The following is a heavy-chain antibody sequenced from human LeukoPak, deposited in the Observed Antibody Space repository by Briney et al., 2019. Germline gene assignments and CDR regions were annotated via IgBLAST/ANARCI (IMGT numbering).Heavy chain of an antibody. Sequence: PSETLSLTCAVYGGPFSDYYWSWIRQPPGKGLEWIGKINHSGSTNYSPSLKSRVTISIDTSKNQFSLKLNSMTAADTAVYYCARGEVARDGYNYAGPFYFDYWGHGTLVTVSS. CDR2: INHSGST. CDR3: ARGEVARDGYNYAGPFYFDY. D-gene: IGHD5-24*01. J-gene: IGHJ4*01. V-gene: IGHV4-34*01. CDR1: GGPFSDYY.